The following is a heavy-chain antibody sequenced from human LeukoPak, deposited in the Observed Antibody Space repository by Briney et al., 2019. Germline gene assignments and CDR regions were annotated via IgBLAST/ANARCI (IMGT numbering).Heavy chain of an antibody. Sequence: GGFMRLSCAASGFTFSSYSMKWVRQAAGKGLEWVSSISSSSRYIYYADSVKGRLTISRDNAKNSLYLQMNSLRAEDTAVYYCARDLYCSSTSCYVSYYYYGMDVWGKGTTVTVSS. V-gene: IGHV3-21*01. D-gene: IGHD2-2*01. CDR2: ISSSSRYI. CDR1: GFTFSSYS. CDR3: ARDLYCSSTSCYVSYYYYGMDV. J-gene: IGHJ6*04.